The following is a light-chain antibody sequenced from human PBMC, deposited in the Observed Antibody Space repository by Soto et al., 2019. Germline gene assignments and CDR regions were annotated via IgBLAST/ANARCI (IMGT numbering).Light chain of an antibody. J-gene: IGKJ3*01. Sequence: EIVLTQSPGTLSLSPGDRATLSCRASQSVRSSSLAWYQQKPGQAPRLLIYDASSRATGIPGRFRGSGSGTEFTLTISRLEPEDFAVYYCHQYSDSPFTFGPGTKVDIK. CDR1: QSVRSSS. CDR2: DAS. V-gene: IGKV3-20*01. CDR3: HQYSDSPFT.